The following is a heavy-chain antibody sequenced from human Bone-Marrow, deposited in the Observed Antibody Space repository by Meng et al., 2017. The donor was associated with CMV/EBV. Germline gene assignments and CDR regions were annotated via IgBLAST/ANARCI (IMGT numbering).Heavy chain of an antibody. CDR1: GFSFNTST. Sequence: GGSLRLSCEVSGFSFNTSTMNWFRQAPGKGLEWVSSISSSGSFRHYADSVRGRFTVSRDNAKNSLYLQMNSLREGDTALYYCARVGGGPDWGQGTLVTDSS. J-gene: IGHJ4*02. CDR3: ARVGGGPD. D-gene: IGHD2-15*01. V-gene: IGHV3-21*06. CDR2: ISSSGSFR.